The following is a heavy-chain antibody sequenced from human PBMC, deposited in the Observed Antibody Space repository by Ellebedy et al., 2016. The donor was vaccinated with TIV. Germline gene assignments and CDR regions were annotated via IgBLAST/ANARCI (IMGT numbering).Heavy chain of an antibody. Sequence: ASVKVSCKESGDTFSSYCVHWVRQAPGQGLQWMGVFKATDGSRIYTQKFQGRVTMTRDTFTNTIYMELSSLRSEDTAMYYCAREVMATGELGFDYWGQGTQVTVSS. J-gene: IGHJ4*02. CDR2: FKATDGSR. D-gene: IGHD5-24*01. CDR1: GDTFSSYC. V-gene: IGHV1-46*01. CDR3: AREVMATGELGFDY.